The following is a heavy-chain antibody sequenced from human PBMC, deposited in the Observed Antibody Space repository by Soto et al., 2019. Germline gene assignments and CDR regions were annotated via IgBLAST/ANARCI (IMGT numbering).Heavy chain of an antibody. CDR2: ISGSGGST. D-gene: IGHD3-9*01. CDR1: GFTFSSYA. Sequence: GGSLRLSCAASGFTFSSYAMSWVRQAPGKGLEWVSAISGSGGSTYYADSVKGRFTISRDNSKNTLYLQMNSLRAEDTAVYYCAKAYYDILTGYLFYFDYWGQGTLVTVSS. CDR3: AKAYYDILTGYLFYFDY. V-gene: IGHV3-23*01. J-gene: IGHJ4*02.